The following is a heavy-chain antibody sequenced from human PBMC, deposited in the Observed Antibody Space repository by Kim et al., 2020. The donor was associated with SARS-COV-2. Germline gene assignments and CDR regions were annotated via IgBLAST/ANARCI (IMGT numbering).Heavy chain of an antibody. J-gene: IGHJ6*02. CDR2: LNPNTGGT. D-gene: IGHD2-15*01. CDR1: GFTFTAYY. V-gene: IGHV1-2*06. CDR3: AKGFPLVPTVVTYYYGMDV. Sequence: ASVKVSCKASGFTFTAYYMHLVRQAPGQGLEWMGRLNPNTGGTTFAPKFQGRVTMTRDTSLGTAYMELSRLGSDDTAVYYCAKGFPLVPTVVTYYYGMDVGGQGTTVTVSS.